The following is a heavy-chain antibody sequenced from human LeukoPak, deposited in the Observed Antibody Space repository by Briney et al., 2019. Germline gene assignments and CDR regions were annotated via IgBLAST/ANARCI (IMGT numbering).Heavy chain of an antibody. Sequence: KTSETLSLTCTVSGGSVSSYYWTWIRQPPGKGLEWIGYIYYSGTTKYNPSLKSRVTMSVDTSKNQFSLELSSVTAADTAVYYCARGDSSSWSLFDYWGQGTLVTVSS. D-gene: IGHD6-13*01. J-gene: IGHJ4*02. CDR2: IYYSGTT. V-gene: IGHV4-59*08. CDR3: ARGDSSSWSLFDY. CDR1: GGSVSSYY.